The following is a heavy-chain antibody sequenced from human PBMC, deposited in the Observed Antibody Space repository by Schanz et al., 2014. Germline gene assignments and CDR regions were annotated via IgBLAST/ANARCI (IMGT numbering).Heavy chain of an antibody. Sequence: EVQLVESGGGLVQRGGSLRLSCAASGFSVSSNYMSWVRQAPGKGLEWVSLMYSGGSTYYADSVQGRFTISRHNSKNTLYLQMNSLRAEDTAVYYCASDYNYFETEAPWGQGTLVTVSS. V-gene: IGHV3-53*04. J-gene: IGHJ5*02. CDR3: ASDYNYFETEAP. CDR2: MYSGGST. D-gene: IGHD3-16*01. CDR1: GFSVSSNY.